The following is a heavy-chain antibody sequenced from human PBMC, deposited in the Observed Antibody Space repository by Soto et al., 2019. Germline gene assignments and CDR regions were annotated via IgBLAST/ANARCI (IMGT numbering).Heavy chain of an antibody. CDR2: IIPIFGTA. CDR3: AGGWIQLWLNWFDP. D-gene: IGHD5-18*01. J-gene: IGHJ5*02. Sequence: GASVKVSCKASGGTFSSYAISWVRQAPGQGLEWMGGIIPIFGTANYAQKFQGRVTITADESTSTAYMELSSLRSEDTAVYYCAGGWIQLWLNWFDPWGQGTLVTVSS. CDR1: GGTFSSYA. V-gene: IGHV1-69*13.